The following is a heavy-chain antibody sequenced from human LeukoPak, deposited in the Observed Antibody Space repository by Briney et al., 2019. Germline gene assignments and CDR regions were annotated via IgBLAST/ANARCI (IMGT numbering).Heavy chain of an antibody. V-gene: IGHV1-2*02. CDR3: ARVQYQLLFEGNWFDP. CDR1: GYTFTGYY. J-gene: IGHJ5*02. Sequence: ASVKVSCKASGYTFTGYYIHWVRQAPGQGLEWMGWINPNSGDTNYAQKFQGRVTMTRDTSISTAYMDLNSLISDETAVYYCARVQYQLLFEGNWFDPWGQGTLVTVSS. CDR2: INPNSGDT. D-gene: IGHD2-2*01.